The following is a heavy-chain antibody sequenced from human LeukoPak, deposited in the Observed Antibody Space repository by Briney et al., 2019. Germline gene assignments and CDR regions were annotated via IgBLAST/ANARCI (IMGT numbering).Heavy chain of an antibody. V-gene: IGHV3-66*01. CDR1: GFTFSSNY. CDR3: ARDPGYSYGLYYFDY. D-gene: IGHD5-18*01. CDR2: IYSGGST. Sequence: GGSLRLSCAASGFTFSSNYMSWVRQAPGKGLEWVSVIYSGGSTYYADSVKGRFTISRDNSKNTLYLQMNSLRAEDTAVYYCARDPGYSYGLYYFDYWGQGTLVTVSS. J-gene: IGHJ4*02.